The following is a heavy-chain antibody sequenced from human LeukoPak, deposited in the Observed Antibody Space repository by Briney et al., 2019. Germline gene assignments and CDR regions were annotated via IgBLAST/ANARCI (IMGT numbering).Heavy chain of an antibody. Sequence: GGSLRLSCAASGFTFSSYWMHWVRQAPGKGLVWVSRINSDGSSTSYADSVKGRFTISRDNSKNTLYLQMNSLRAEDTAVYYCFSGYYYGVDYWGQGTLVTVSS. D-gene: IGHD3-22*01. CDR2: INSDGSST. CDR1: GFTFSSYW. V-gene: IGHV3-74*01. J-gene: IGHJ4*02. CDR3: FSGYYYGVDY.